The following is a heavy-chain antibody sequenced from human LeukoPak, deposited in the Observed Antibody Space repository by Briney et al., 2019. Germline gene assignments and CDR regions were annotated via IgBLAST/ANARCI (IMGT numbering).Heavy chain of an antibody. Sequence: PGGSLRLSCAASGFTFSSYSMNWVRQAPGKGLEWVSYISSSSSTIYYADSVKGRFTISRDNAKNSLYLQMNSLRAEDTAVYYCARGGPQAPYWGQGTLVTVSS. J-gene: IGHJ4*02. CDR3: ARGGPQAPY. V-gene: IGHV3-48*01. CDR2: ISSSSSTI. CDR1: GFTFSSYS.